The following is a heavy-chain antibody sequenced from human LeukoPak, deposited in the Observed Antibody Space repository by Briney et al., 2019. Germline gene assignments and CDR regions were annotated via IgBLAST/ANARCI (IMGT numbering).Heavy chain of an antibody. V-gene: IGHV4-31*03. D-gene: IGHD3-22*01. CDR1: GGSISSGGYY. CDR2: IYYSGST. J-gene: IGHJ4*02. Sequence: SETLSLTCTVSGGSISSGGYYWSWIRQHPGKGLEWIGYIYYSGSTYYNPSLKSRVTISVDTSKNQFSLKLSSVTAADTAVYYCARGSLGRITMIVGGFDYWGQGTLVTVSS. CDR3: ARGSLGRITMIVGGFDY.